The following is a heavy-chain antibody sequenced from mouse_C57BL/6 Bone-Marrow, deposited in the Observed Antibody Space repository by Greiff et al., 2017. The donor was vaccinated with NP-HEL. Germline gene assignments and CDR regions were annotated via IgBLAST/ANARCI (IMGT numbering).Heavy chain of an antibody. CDR3: VRQGDYPDY. J-gene: IGHJ2*01. CDR2: IRSKSNNYAT. CDR1: GFRFNTYA. D-gene: IGHD2-4*01. Sequence: EVKLMESGGGLVQPKGSLKLSCAASGFRFNTYAMNWVRQAPGKGLEWVARIRSKSNNYATYYADSVKDRFTITRDDSESMLFLQMNNLKTDATAMYYGVRQGDYPDYWGKGTTLTVSS. V-gene: IGHV10-1*01.